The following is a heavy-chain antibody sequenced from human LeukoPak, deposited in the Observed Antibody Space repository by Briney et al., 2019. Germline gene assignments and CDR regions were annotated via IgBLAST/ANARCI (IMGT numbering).Heavy chain of an antibody. CDR2: IYHSGST. CDR1: GGSISSGGYS. CDR3: ARDSGYRAYWYFDL. D-gene: IGHD3-10*01. V-gene: IGHV4-30-2*01. Sequence: SQTLSLTCAVSGGSISSGGYSWSWIRQPPGKGLEWIGYIYHSGSTYYNPSLKSRVTISVDRSKNQFSLKLSSVTAADTAVYYCARDSGYRAYWYFDLWGRGTLVTVSS. J-gene: IGHJ2*01.